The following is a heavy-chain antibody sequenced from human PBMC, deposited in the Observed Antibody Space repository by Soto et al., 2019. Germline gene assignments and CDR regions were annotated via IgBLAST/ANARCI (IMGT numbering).Heavy chain of an antibody. CDR3: ARDYYKSFDY. CDR2: ISYDGSNK. Sequence: GGSLRLSCAASGFTFSIYAMHWVRQAPGKGLEWVAIISYDGSNKYYADSVEGRFTISRDNSKNTLYLQMNSLRAEDTAVYYCARDYYKSFDYWGQGILVTVSS. V-gene: IGHV3-30-3*01. CDR1: GFTFSIYA. J-gene: IGHJ4*02. D-gene: IGHD3-10*01.